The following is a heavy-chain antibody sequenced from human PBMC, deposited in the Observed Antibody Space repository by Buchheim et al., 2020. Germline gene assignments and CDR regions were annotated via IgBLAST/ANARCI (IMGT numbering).Heavy chain of an antibody. V-gene: IGHV3-23*04. CDR1: GFTFSSYV. Sequence: VQLVESGGGVVQPGRSLRLSCAASGFTFSSYVMSWVRQAPGKGLEWVSAITGSGGSTYYADSVKGRFTISRDNSKNTLYLQMNSLRAEDTAVYYCATLTPYSNSVRYNRFDPWGQGTL. CDR2: ITGSGGST. J-gene: IGHJ5*02. CDR3: ATLTPYSNSVRYNRFDP. D-gene: IGHD6-6*01.